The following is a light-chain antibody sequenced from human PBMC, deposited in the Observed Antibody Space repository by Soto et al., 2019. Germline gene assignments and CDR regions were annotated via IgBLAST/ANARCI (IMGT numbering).Light chain of an antibody. J-gene: IGLJ1*01. CDR1: SSNIGAGYD. CDR3: QSYDFSLSGLDV. Sequence: QSVLTQPPPVSGAPGQRVTISCTGSSSNIGAGYDVHWYQQIPGTAPKLLIYGDNNRPSGVPDRFSGSKSGTSASLAITGLQAEDEADYYCQSYDFSLSGLDVFGTGTKVTVL. V-gene: IGLV1-40*01. CDR2: GDN.